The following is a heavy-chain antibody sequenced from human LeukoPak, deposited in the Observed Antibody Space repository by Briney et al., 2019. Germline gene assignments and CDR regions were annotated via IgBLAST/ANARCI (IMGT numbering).Heavy chain of an antibody. V-gene: IGHV3-7*03. CDR2: IKQDGSEK. CDR1: GFTFNTYS. D-gene: IGHD4-23*01. CDR3: AKAGYGGNQGYFDY. J-gene: IGHJ4*02. Sequence: GGSLRLSCAASGFTFNTYSMNWVRQGPKKGLEWVANIKQDGSEKNYVDSVKGRFTISRDNAKNSLYLQMNSLRAEDTALYYCAKAGYGGNQGYFDYWGQGTLVTVSS.